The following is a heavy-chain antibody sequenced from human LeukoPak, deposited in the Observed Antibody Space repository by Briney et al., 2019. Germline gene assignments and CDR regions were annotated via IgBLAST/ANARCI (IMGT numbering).Heavy chain of an antibody. CDR3: ARARDSSGFSSLDY. CDR1: GFTFSGSA. D-gene: IGHD3-22*01. J-gene: IGHJ4*02. Sequence: GGSLRLSCAASGFTFSGSAMHWVRQVPGKGLEWVSTINWNGGSTGYADSVKGRFTISRDNAKNSLYLQMNSLRAEDTALYYCARARDSSGFSSLDYWGQGTLVTVSS. CDR2: INWNGGST. V-gene: IGHV3-20*04.